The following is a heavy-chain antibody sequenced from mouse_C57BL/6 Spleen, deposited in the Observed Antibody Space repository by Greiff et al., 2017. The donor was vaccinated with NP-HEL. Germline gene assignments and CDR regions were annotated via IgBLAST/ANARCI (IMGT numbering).Heavy chain of an antibody. V-gene: IGHV1-81*01. D-gene: IGHD2-4*01. CDR2: IYPRSGNT. Sequence: VHLVESGAELARPGASVKLSCKASGYTFTSYGISWVKQRTGQGLEWIGEIYPRSGNTYYNEKFKGKATLTADKSSSTAYMELRSLTSEDSAVYFCARGEVYDYDETWFAYWGQGTLVTVSA. CDR1: GYTFTSYG. J-gene: IGHJ3*01. CDR3: ARGEVYDYDETWFAY.